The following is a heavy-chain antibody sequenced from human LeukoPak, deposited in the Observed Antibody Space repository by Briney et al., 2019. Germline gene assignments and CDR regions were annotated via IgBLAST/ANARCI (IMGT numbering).Heavy chain of an antibody. J-gene: IGHJ6*02. V-gene: IGHV3-30-3*01. CDR2: ISYDGSNK. D-gene: IGHD4-17*01. Sequence: GGSLRLSCAASGFTFSSYAMHWVRQAPGKGLEWVAVISYDGSNKYYADSVKGRFTISRDNSKSTLYLQMNSLRAEDTAVYYCARDRGTYGDYGPHYYYYGMDVWGQGTTVTVSS. CDR3: ARDRGTYGDYGPHYYYYGMDV. CDR1: GFTFSSYA.